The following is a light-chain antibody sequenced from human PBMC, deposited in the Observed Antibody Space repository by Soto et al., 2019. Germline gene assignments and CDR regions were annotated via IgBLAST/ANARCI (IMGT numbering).Light chain of an antibody. CDR1: QSVISY. CDR3: QQRSNWPPYT. CDR2: DAS. Sequence: EIVLTQSPATLSLSPGERATLSCRASQSVISYLAWYQQKPGQAPRILIYDASNRATVIPARFSVSGSGTVFTLTISSREPEDFAVYYCQQRSNWPPYTFGQGTKLEIK. J-gene: IGKJ2*01. V-gene: IGKV3-11*01.